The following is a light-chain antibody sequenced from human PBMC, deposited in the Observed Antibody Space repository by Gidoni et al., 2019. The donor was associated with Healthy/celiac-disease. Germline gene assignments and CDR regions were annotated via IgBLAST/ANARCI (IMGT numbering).Light chain of an antibody. Sequence: IQMTHSPSSLSASVGERVTITCRASQTISSYLNWYQQKPGKAPKLLIFATSPLQSGVPSRFSGSGSGTDFTLTISSLQPEDFATYYCQQSYSSPFTFGPGTKVEIK. CDR2: ATS. CDR1: QTISSY. CDR3: QQSYSSPFT. J-gene: IGKJ3*01. V-gene: IGKV1-39*01.